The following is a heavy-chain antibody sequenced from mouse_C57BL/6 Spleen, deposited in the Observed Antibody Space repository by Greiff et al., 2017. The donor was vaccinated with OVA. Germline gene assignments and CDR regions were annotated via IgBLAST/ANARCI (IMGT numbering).Heavy chain of an antibody. V-gene: IGHV1-80*01. Sequence: VQLQQSGAELVKPGASVKISCKASGYAFSSYWINWVKQRPGKGLEWIGQIYPGDGDTNYNGKFKGKATLTADKSSSTAYMQLSSLTSEDSAVYFCARGGSLRDYWGQGTTLTVSS. CDR2: IYPGDGDT. D-gene: IGHD1-1*01. CDR3: ARGGSLRDY. CDR1: GYAFSSYW. J-gene: IGHJ2*01.